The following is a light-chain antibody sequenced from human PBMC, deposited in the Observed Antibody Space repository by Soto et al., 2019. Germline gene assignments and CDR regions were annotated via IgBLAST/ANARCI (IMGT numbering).Light chain of an antibody. CDR3: QQYYAAPLT. V-gene: IGKV4-1*01. CDR1: QSVLYSSANKNY. CDR2: WAS. J-gene: IGKJ4*01. Sequence: DIVMTQSPDSLAVSLGERATINCKSSQSVLYSSANKNYLAWYLQKPGQPPKLLIYWASSRESGVPDRFSGSGSGTDFTLTISSLQAEDVAVYYCQQYYAAPLTFGGGTKVEIK.